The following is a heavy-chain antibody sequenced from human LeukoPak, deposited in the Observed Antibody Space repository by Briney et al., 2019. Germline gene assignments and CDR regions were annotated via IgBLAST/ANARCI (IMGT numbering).Heavy chain of an antibody. CDR1: GYTFTSYA. CDR3: ARGKSSGWIYYFDY. V-gene: IGHV1-8*03. Sequence: ASVKVSCKASGYTFTSYAMNWVRQATGQGLEWMGWMNTNSGNTGYAQKFQGRVTITRNTSISTAYMELSSLRSEDTAVYYCARGKSSGWIYYFDYWGQGTLVTVSS. J-gene: IGHJ4*02. CDR2: MNTNSGNT. D-gene: IGHD6-19*01.